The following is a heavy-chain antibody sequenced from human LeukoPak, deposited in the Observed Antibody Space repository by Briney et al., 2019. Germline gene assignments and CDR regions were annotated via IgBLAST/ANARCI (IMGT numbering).Heavy chain of an antibody. CDR1: GYTFTSYA. CDR3: ARGYRKDMTTVTHFDY. D-gene: IGHD4-17*01. Sequence: ASVKVSCKASGYTFTSYAMNRVRQAPGQGLEWMGWINTNTESPTYAQGFTGRVVFSLDTSVSTAYLQISSLKAEDIAVYYCARGYRKDMTTVTHFDYWGQGTLVTVSS. CDR2: INTNTESP. V-gene: IGHV7-4-1*02. J-gene: IGHJ4*02.